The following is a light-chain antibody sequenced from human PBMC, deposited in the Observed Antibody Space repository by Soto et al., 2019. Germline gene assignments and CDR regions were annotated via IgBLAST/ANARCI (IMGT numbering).Light chain of an antibody. Sequence: EIVMTQSPATLSVSPRERATLSCRASQSVSSNLAWYQQKPGQAPRLLIYGASTRATGIPARFSGSGSGTGFTLTISSLQSEDFAVYYCQQYDNWPRTFGQGTKVEIK. CDR2: GAS. CDR3: QQYDNWPRT. J-gene: IGKJ1*01. CDR1: QSVSSN. V-gene: IGKV3-15*01.